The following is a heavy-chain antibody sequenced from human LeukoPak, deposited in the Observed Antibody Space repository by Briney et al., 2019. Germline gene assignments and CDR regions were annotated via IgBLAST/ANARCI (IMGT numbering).Heavy chain of an antibody. CDR1: GGSVSSYY. CDR3: SRERGRPSGTFSWGPKIFYYGLDL. V-gene: IGHV4-4*07. D-gene: IGHD3-16*01. CDR2: IYTTGST. J-gene: IGHJ6*02. Sequence: SETLSLTCTVSGGSVSSYYWSWVRQAAGQGLEWIGRIYTTGSTNYNPSLKSRVTVSLDTSKNQFSLTLASVTAADTAVYFCSRERGRPSGTFSWGPKIFYYGLDLWGQGTTVTVSS.